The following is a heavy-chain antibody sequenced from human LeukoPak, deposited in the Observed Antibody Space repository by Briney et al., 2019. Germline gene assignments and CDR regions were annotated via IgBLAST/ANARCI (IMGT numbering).Heavy chain of an antibody. Sequence: SETLSLTCTVSGGSISNYYWSWIRQPAGKGLEWIGRIYTSGSTNYNPSLKSRVTISVDKSKNQFSLRLSSVTAADTAVYYCARMTYDPHGVDVWGKGTTVTVSS. CDR2: IYTSGST. D-gene: IGHD5-12*01. J-gene: IGHJ6*04. CDR3: ARMTYDPHGVDV. V-gene: IGHV4-4*07. CDR1: GGSISNYY.